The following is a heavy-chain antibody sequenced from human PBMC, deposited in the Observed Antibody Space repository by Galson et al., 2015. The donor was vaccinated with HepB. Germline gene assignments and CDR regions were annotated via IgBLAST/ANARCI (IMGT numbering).Heavy chain of an antibody. V-gene: IGHV3-30*02. Sequence: SLRLSCAASGFMFRPYGMHWVRQAPGKGLDWVAFIRYDETKKEYADSVKGRFTISRDNSKNMLSLRMNSLRAEDTAVYYCAKQPYRGSWFEYYCMDVWGQGTTVTVSS. CDR1: GFMFRPYG. J-gene: IGHJ6*02. CDR2: IRYDETKK. D-gene: IGHD1-26*01. CDR3: AKQPYRGSWFEYYCMDV.